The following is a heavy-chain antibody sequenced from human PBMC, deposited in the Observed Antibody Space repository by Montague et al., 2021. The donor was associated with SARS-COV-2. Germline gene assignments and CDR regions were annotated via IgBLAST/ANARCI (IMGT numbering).Heavy chain of an antibody. Sequence: TLSLTCTVSGGSISSGNYYWSWIRQPAGKGLEWIEHIYTSGSTNYNPSLKSRVTISVHTSNNQFSLKLSSVTAADTAVYYCARESGSPTYYCYYGVDVWGQGTTVTVSS. D-gene: IGHD1-26*01. CDR3: ARESGSPTYYCYYGVDV. V-gene: IGHV4-61*09. CDR1: GGSISSGNYY. J-gene: IGHJ6*02. CDR2: IYTSGST.